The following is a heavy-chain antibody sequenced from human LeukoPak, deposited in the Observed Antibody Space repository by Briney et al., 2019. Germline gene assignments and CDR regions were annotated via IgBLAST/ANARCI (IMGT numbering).Heavy chain of an antibody. CDR2: YYYGGSS. D-gene: IGHD3-3*01. Sequence: PAVTLSLTCTFSVGSIRRIIYYWASIRQPPAKGLEWIGSYYYGGSSYDTSSLNRGVTMSVDTSNNQFSLKLSSVTAAGTAVYYCARLTALGRSGYYPLDAFDIWGQGTMVTVSS. V-gene: IGHV4-39*01. J-gene: IGHJ3*02. CDR1: VGSIRRIIYY. CDR3: ARLTALGRSGYYPLDAFDI.